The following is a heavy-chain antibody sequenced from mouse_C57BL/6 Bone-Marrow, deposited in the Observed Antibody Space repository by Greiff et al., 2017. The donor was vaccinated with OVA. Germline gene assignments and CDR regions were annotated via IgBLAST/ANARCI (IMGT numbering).Heavy chain of an antibody. CDR1: GFTFSDYY. V-gene: IGHV5-16*01. Sequence: EVMLVESEGGLVQPGSSMKLSCTASGFTFSDYYMAWVRQVPEKGLEWVANINYDGSSTYYLDSLKSRFIISRDNAKNILYLQMSSLKSEDTATYYCASHYYGSSQGFAYWGQGTLVTVSA. D-gene: IGHD1-1*01. CDR2: INYDGSST. CDR3: ASHYYGSSQGFAY. J-gene: IGHJ3*01.